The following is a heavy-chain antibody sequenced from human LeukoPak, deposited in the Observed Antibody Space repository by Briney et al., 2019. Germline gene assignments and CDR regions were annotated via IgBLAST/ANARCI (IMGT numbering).Heavy chain of an antibody. Sequence: SVKVSCKASGGTFTSYAISWVRQAPGQGLEWMGGIIPIIGTANYAQKFQGRVTITTDESTSTAYMELSSLRSEDTAVYYCARASAGADLQAFDYWGQGTLVTVSS. J-gene: IGHJ4*02. D-gene: IGHD3-10*01. CDR2: IIPIIGTA. CDR3: ARASAGADLQAFDY. V-gene: IGHV1-69*05. CDR1: GGTFTSYA.